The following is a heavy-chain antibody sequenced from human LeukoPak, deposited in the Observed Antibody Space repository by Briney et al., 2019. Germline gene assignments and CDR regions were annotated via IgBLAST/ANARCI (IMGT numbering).Heavy chain of an antibody. CDR2: ISSGSTDT. Sequence: PGGSLRLSCTASTFTLNNYWMSWIRQAPGKGLEWVSYISSGSTDTNYADSVKGRFTISRDNAKNSLYLQMNSLRAEDTAVYYCAKGRYSSDFGNWGQGTLVTVSS. V-gene: IGHV3-11*05. CDR1: TFTLNNYW. CDR3: AKGRYSSDFGN. D-gene: IGHD5-18*01. J-gene: IGHJ4*02.